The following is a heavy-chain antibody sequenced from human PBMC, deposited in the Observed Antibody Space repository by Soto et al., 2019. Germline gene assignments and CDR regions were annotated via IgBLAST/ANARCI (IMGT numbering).Heavy chain of an antibody. CDR2: IXXXNGNT. V-gene: IGHV1-18*01. Sequence: ASVKVSCKASGXTFTSXXXXXXXXXXGQXXXXXXWIXXXNGNTNYAQKLQGRVTMTTDPSTSPAYMELRSLRSDDTAVYYCARSPDFXXXYTYFDYWGQGTLVTVSS. D-gene: IGHD3-3*01. CDR3: ARSPDFXXXYTYFDY. CDR1: GXTFTSXX. J-gene: IGHJ4*02.